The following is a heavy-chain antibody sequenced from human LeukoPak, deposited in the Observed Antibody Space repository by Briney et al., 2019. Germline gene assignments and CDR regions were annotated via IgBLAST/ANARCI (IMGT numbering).Heavy chain of an antibody. V-gene: IGHV4-39*07. CDR3: ARLVDGYIHFDY. D-gene: IGHD5-24*01. J-gene: IGHJ4*02. CDR1: GGSITITSYY. CDR2: IYYGGNT. Sequence: PSETLSLTCTVSGGSITITSYYWAWIRQPPGKGLEWIGSIYYGGNTYYTPSLKSRVTISVDTSKNQFSLKLSSVTAADTAVYYCARLVDGYIHFDYWGQGTLVTVSS.